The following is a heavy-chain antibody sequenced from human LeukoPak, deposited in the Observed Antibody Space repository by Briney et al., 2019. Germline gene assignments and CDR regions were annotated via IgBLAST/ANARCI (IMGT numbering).Heavy chain of an antibody. CDR2: IYYSGST. V-gene: IGHV4-59*05. CDR3: ARGVGYSSSFSAWFDY. J-gene: IGHJ4*02. Sequence: SETLSLTCTVSGGSISGYYWSWIRQPPGKGLEWIGSIYYSGSTYYNPSLKSRVTISVDTSKNQFSLKLSSVTAADTAVYYCARGVGYSSSFSAWFDYWGQGTLVTVSS. CDR1: GGSISGYY. D-gene: IGHD6-13*01.